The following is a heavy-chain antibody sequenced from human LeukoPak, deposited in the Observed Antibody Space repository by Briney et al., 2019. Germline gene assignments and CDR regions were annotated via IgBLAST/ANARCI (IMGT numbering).Heavy chain of an antibody. CDR3: AREESDWSSLGYYYHYMDV. V-gene: IGHV4-59*01. D-gene: IGHD3-9*01. CDR2: IYYSGST. J-gene: IGHJ6*03. CDR1: GGSISSYY. Sequence: SETLSLTCTVSGGSISSYYWSWIRQPPGKGLEWIGYIYYSGSTNYNPSLKSRVTISVDTSKNQFSLRLRSVTAADTAVYYCAREESDWSSLGYYYHYMDVWGKGTTVTISS.